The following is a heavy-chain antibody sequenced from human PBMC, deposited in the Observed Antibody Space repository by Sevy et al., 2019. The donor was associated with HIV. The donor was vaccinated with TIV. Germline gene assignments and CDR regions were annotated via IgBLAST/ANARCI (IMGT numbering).Heavy chain of an antibody. CDR3: AREGCTRPHDY. J-gene: IGHJ4*02. CDR2: FCFGGSKI. D-gene: IGHD2-8*01. V-gene: IGHV3-23*01. CDR1: GFTFSIYT. Sequence: GGSLRLSCAASGFTFSIYTMSWVRQAPGKGLEWVSTFCFGGSKIYYADSVKGRFTISRDNSRNTVYLQMNRLRADDTAVYYCAREGCTRPHDYWGQGTLVTVSS.